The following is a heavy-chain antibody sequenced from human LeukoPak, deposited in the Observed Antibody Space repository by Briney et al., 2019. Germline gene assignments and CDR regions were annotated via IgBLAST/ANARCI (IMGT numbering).Heavy chain of an antibody. D-gene: IGHD6-13*01. CDR1: GGTFSSYA. CDR2: IIPIFGTA. Sequence: ASVKVSCKASGGTFSSYAISWVRQAPGQGLEWMGGIIPIFGTANYAQKFQGRVTITADESTSTAYMELSSLRSEDTAVYYCARAGAAAGISTGYYYYYMDVWGKGTTVTVSS. CDR3: ARAGAAAGISTGYYYYYMDV. V-gene: IGHV1-69*13. J-gene: IGHJ6*03.